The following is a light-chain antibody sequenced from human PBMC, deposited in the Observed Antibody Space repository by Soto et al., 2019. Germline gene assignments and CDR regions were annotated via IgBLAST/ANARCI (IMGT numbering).Light chain of an antibody. CDR2: RAS. J-gene: IGKJ2*01. CDR3: QQYGSSPRYT. Sequence: EIVLTQSPGTLSLSPGERATLSCRASQSVSSSYLAWYQQKPGQAPRLLIYRASSRATGIPDRFSGSGSGTDFTLTISRLEPEDFAVYYCQQYGSSPRYTFGQGTKLEIK. CDR1: QSVSSSY. V-gene: IGKV3-20*01.